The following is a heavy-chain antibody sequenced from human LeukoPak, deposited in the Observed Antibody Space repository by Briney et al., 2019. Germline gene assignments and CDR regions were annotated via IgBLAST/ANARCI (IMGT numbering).Heavy chain of an antibody. V-gene: IGHV3-30*09. CDR3: AREGGPYYHPSSPFDY. Sequence: GSLRLSCAASGFIFSDYAMHWVRQSPGKGLEWVAFMSYDGRNEYYADSVKGRFAISRDNYKNTLHLQMNRLRPGDTAVYYCAREGGPYYHPSSPFDYWGLGTLVTVSS. D-gene: IGHD3-22*01. CDR1: GFIFSDYA. CDR2: MSYDGRNE. J-gene: IGHJ4*02.